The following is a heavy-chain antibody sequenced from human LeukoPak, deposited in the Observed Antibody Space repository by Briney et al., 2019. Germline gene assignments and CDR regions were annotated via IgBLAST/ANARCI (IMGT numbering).Heavy chain of an antibody. Sequence: GGSLRLSCAASGFTFSSYGMHWVRQAPGKGLEGVAVIWYDGSNKYYADSVKGRFTISRDNSKNTLYLQMNSLRAEDTAVYYCARRTLLGYYYYGMDVWGQGTTVTVSS. J-gene: IGHJ6*02. CDR2: IWYDGSNK. D-gene: IGHD3-10*01. V-gene: IGHV3-33*01. CDR3: ARRTLLGYYYYGMDV. CDR1: GFTFSSYG.